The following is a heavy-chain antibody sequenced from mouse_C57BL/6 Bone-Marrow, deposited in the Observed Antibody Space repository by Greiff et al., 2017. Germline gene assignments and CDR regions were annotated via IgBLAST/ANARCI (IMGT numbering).Heavy chain of an antibody. CDR3: ARDDYYAMDY. CDR2: ISYDGSN. J-gene: IGHJ4*01. Sequence: EVQVVESGPGLVKPSQSLSLTCSVTGYSITSGYYWNWIRQFPGNKLEWMGYISYDGSNNYNPSLKNRISITRDTSKNQFFLKLNSVTTEDTATYYCARDDYYAMDYWGQGTSVTVSS. V-gene: IGHV3-6*01. CDR1: GYSITSGYY.